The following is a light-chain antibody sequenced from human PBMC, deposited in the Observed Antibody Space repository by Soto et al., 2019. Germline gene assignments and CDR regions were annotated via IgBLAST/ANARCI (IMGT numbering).Light chain of an antibody. CDR1: QSVGSY. J-gene: IGKJ1*01. V-gene: IGKV3-11*01. CDR2: DAS. CDR3: QQRSSSLT. Sequence: EIVLTQSPATLSLSPGERATLSCRASQSVGSYLAWYQQKPGQAPRLLIYDASNRATGIPARFSGSGSGTDFTLAISILEPEDFAVYYCQQRSSSLTFGQGTKVEVK.